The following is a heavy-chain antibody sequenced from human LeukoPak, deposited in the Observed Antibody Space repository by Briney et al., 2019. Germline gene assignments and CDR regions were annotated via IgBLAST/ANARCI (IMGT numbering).Heavy chain of an antibody. CDR2: ISGSGVST. D-gene: IGHD3-10*01. Sequence: PGGSLRLSCETSGFTFSNYAMTWVRQAPGKGLEWASVISGSGVSTYYGASVQGRFTISRDNSKNTLHLQLNSLRADDTAVYYCARDHLGDSYSDCWGGGTLVTVSS. CDR3: ARDHLGDSYSDC. CDR1: GFTFSNYA. J-gene: IGHJ4*02. V-gene: IGHV3-23*01.